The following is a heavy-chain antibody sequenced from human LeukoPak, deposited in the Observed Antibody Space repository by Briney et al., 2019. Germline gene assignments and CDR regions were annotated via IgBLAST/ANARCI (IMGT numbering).Heavy chain of an antibody. CDR1: GGTFSSYA. V-gene: IGHV1-69*13. CDR2: IIPIFGTA. CDR3: ARAGYSPRWFDP. Sequence: SVTVSCTASGGTFSSYAISWVRQAPGQGLEWMGGIIPIFGTANYAQKFQGRVTITADESTSTAYMELSSLRSEDTAVYYCARAGYSPRWFDPWGQGTLVTVSS. J-gene: IGHJ5*02. D-gene: IGHD5-18*01.